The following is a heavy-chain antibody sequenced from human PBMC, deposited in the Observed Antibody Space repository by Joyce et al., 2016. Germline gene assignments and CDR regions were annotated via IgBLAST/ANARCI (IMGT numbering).Heavy chain of an antibody. CDR2: INSDSTYI. V-gene: IGHV3-21*02. CDR1: GFPFSTSS. J-gene: IGHJ6*02. CDR3: ARGGIVYDYSMDL. Sequence: EVQLVESGGGLVKHGGSLRISCAASGFPFSTSSMSWFRRVPGKGLEWVSAINSDSTYIFYADSVKGRFTVSRDNAKNSLYLQMNSLRAEDTAVFFCARGGIVYDYSMDLWGQGTTVTVSS. D-gene: IGHD3-22*01.